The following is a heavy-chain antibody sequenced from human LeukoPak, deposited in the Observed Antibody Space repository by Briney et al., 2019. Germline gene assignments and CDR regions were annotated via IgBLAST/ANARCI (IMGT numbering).Heavy chain of an antibody. V-gene: IGHV1-2*06. CDR3: AGEDNSSGYRPFDI. Sequence: ASVKVSCKASGYTFTGYYMHWVRQAPGQWLEWMGRINPKSGGTNYAQEFQGRVTMTRDMSMSTAYMELSRLRSDDTAVYYCAGEDNSSGYRPFDIWGQGTMVTVPS. D-gene: IGHD3-22*01. CDR1: GYTFTGYY. CDR2: INPKSGGT. J-gene: IGHJ3*02.